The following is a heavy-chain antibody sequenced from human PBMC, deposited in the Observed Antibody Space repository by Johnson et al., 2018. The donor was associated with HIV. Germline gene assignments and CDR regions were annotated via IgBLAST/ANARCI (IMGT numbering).Heavy chain of an antibody. Sequence: QVQLVESGGGLVQPGGSLRLSCAASGFAFSNYAMHWVRQAPGKGLEWGAVIWYDGSNKYYADSVKGRFTISRDNSKNTLYLQMNSLRAEDTAVYYWARDLVVGEHSTPLTHAFDIWGQGTIVTVSS. V-gene: IGHV3-30*14. CDR2: IWYDGSNK. J-gene: IGHJ3*02. CDR1: GFAFSNYA. CDR3: ARDLVVGEHSTPLTHAFDI. D-gene: IGHD1-26*01.